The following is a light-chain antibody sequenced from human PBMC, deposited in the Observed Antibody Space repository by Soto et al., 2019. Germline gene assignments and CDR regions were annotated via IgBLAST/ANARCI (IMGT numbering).Light chain of an antibody. Sequence: SVLTQPPSASGTPGQGVTISCSGGSSNIGTNAVNWYQQLPGTAPKLLIYNNNQRPSGVPDRFSGSKFGTSASLAISGLQSEDEADYYCAAWDDSLNGYVFGTGTKVTVL. V-gene: IGLV1-44*01. CDR2: NNN. J-gene: IGLJ1*01. CDR1: SSNIGTNA. CDR3: AAWDDSLNGYV.